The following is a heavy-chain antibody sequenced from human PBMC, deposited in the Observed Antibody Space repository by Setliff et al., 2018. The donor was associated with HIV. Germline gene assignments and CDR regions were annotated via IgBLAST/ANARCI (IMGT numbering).Heavy chain of an antibody. CDR3: ARLSDTAMASFDS. Sequence: SETLSLTCAVYGGSFSGSYWSWIRQPPGKGLEWIGYINYSGRTNYNPSLKSRATISLDTSKNQLSLKVTSVTAADTAVYYCARLSDTAMASFDSWGQGTLVTVSS. V-gene: IGHV4-59*08. CDR1: GGSFSGSY. D-gene: IGHD5-18*01. CDR2: INYSGRT. J-gene: IGHJ4*02.